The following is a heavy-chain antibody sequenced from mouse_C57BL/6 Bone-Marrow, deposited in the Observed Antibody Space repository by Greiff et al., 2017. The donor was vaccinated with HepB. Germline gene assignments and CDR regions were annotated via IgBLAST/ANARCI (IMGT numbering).Heavy chain of an antibody. V-gene: IGHV7-4*01. CDR2: IRNKANGYTT. CDR1: GFTFNDYQ. D-gene: IGHD1-1*01. Sequence: EVKLMESGGGLVQPGASLRLSCAASGFTFNDYQMSWVRQAPGKAPEWLALIRNKANGYTTEYTASVKGRFTVSRDNSQNILYLQMNTLRAEDSATYYCVKAVSSGSSYTWFAYWGQGTLVTVSA. CDR3: VKAVSSGSSYTWFAY. J-gene: IGHJ3*01.